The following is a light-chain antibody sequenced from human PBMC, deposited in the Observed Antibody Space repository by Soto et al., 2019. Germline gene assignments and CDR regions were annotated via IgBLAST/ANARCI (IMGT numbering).Light chain of an antibody. CDR1: QSVSGN. Sequence: EIVMTQSHSTLSVSPGDSATLSLSASQSVSGNLDWYQKNHGQPPRLLTYGESTSATGTPPRSSGSGSGTESTPPISTLQSEDFALYYCQQYNDWPQPSGQGTKWIS. CDR3: QQYNDWPQP. CDR2: GES. J-gene: IGKJ1*01. V-gene: IGKV3-15*01.